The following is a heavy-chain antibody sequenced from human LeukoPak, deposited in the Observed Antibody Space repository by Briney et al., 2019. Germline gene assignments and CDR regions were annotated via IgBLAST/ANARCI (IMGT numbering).Heavy chain of an antibody. Sequence: PSETLSLTCAVSGGSISSGGYSWSWIRQPPGKGLEWIGYIYHSGSTYYNPSLKSRVTISVDRSKNQFSLKPSSVTAADTAVYYCARYIAAAGVDYWGQGTLVTVSS. CDR2: IYHSGST. J-gene: IGHJ4*02. D-gene: IGHD6-13*01. V-gene: IGHV4-30-2*01. CDR3: ARYIAAAGVDY. CDR1: GGSISSGGYS.